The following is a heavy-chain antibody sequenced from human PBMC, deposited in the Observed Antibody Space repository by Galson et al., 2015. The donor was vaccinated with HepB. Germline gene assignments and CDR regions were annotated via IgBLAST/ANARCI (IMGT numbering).Heavy chain of an antibody. J-gene: IGHJ4*02. CDR3: AKGPGSDSPYYFDS. CDR1: GFTFSNYA. CDR2: ISGSGSLT. V-gene: IGHV3-23*01. Sequence: SLRLSCAASGFTFSNYAMSWVRQAPGKELEWVSSISGSGSLTYSSDSVKGRFTISRDNSENTLYLQMNILRAEDTAVYYCAKGPGSDSPYYFDSWGQGTLVPVSS. D-gene: IGHD1-26*01.